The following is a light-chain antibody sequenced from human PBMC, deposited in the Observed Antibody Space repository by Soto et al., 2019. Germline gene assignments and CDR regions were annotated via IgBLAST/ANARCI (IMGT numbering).Light chain of an antibody. CDR3: QQYNNWPPVFT. CDR2: GAS. CDR1: QNVRSN. V-gene: IGKV3D-15*01. J-gene: IGKJ3*01. Sequence: EIMMTQSPATLSVSLGERATLFCRASQNVRSNLAWYQQKPGQSPRLLIHGASSRATGIPDRFSGSGFGTEFNLTINSLQSEDFAVYYCQQYNNWPPVFTFGPGTKVEI.